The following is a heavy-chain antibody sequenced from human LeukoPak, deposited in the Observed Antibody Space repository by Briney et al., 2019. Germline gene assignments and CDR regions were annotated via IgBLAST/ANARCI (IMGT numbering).Heavy chain of an antibody. J-gene: IGHJ5*02. CDR1: GFTFSSDA. V-gene: IGHV3-23*01. CDR2: ISGSGGST. CDR3: AKGHCSSTSCYMFDP. Sequence: GRSLRLSCAASGFTFSSDAMSWGRQAPGKGLEWGSAISGSGGSTYYADSVKGRFTISRDNSKNTLYLQMNSLRAEDTAVYYCAKGHCSSTSCYMFDPWGQGTLVTVSS. D-gene: IGHD2-2*02.